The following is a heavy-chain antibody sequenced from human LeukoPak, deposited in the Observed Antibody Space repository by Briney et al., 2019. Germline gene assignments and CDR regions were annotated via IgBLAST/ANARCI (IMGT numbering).Heavy chain of an antibody. CDR3: ARLRYMDV. J-gene: IGHJ6*03. V-gene: IGHV3-7*01. CDR1: GFTFSSYG. CDR2: IKQDGSEK. Sequence: GGTLRLSCAASGFTFSSYGMTWVRQAPGKGLEWVANIKQDGSEKYYVDSVKGRFTISRDNAKNSLYLHMNSLRAEDTAVYYCARLRYMDVWGKGTTVTISS.